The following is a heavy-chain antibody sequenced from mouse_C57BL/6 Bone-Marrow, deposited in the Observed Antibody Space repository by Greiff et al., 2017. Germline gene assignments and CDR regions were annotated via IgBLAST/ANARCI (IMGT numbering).Heavy chain of an antibody. CDR3: ARRSLCDGYYGFFDY. D-gene: IGHD2-3*01. V-gene: IGHV1-78*01. J-gene: IGHJ2*01. CDR2: IYPRDGST. CDR1: GYTFTDHT. Sequence: QVQLQQSDAELVKPGASVKISCKVSGYTFTDHTIHWMKQRPEQGLEWIGYIYPRDGSTKYNEKFKGKATLTADKSSSTAYMQLNSLTSEDSAVYFRARRSLCDGYYGFFDYWGQGTTLTVSS.